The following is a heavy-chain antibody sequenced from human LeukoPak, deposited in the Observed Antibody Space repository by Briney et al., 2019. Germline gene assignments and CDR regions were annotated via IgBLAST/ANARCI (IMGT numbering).Heavy chain of an antibody. J-gene: IGHJ5*02. CDR2: IKSKTDGGTT. Sequence: SGGSLRLSCAASGFTFSTYSMNWVRQAPGKGLEWVGRIKSKTDGGTTDYAAPVKGRFTISRDDSKNTLYLRMNSLKTEDTAVYYCTTSPNWNDGSVGPFDPWGQGTLVTVSS. CDR3: TTSPNWNDGSVGPFDP. D-gene: IGHD1-1*01. V-gene: IGHV3-15*01. CDR1: GFTFSTYS.